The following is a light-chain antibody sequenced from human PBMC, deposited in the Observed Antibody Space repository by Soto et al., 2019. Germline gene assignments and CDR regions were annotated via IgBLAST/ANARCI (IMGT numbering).Light chain of an antibody. Sequence: EIVLTQSPGTLSLSPGETATLSCGASQSVSSSYLAWYQQKPGQAPRLLIFGAYNRATGIPDRFSGSGSGTDFTLTISRLEPEDFAVFYCHQYGSSPRTFGQGTKVDIK. J-gene: IGKJ1*01. CDR1: QSVSSSY. CDR3: HQYGSSPRT. CDR2: GAY. V-gene: IGKV3-20*01.